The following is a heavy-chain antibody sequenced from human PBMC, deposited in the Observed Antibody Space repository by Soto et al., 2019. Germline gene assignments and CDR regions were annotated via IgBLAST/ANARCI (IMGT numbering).Heavy chain of an antibody. CDR3: AXGXXXYYAY. J-gene: IGHJ4*02. Sequence: QVQLQESGPGLVKPSETLSLTCTVSGASVSSGNYYWSWIRQPPGKGLECIGYISYSGSTNYNPSXKXXVXXXXXXXXXXXXXXXXXXXXXXXXXXYCAXGXXXYYAYWGQGTLVTVSS. V-gene: IGHV4-61*01. D-gene: IGHD2-8*02. CDR2: ISYSGST. CDR1: GASVSSGNYY.